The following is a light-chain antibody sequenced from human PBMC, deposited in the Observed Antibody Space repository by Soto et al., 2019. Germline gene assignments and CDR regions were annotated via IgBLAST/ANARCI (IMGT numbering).Light chain of an antibody. Sequence: DIQMTQSPSSLSASVGDRVTITCQASQDISNYLNWYQQKPGKAPKLLMFDASNVETGVPSRFSGSGSGTDFTFTISSLQPVDIATYYCQQYEGLPLTFGGGTKVEIK. CDR2: DAS. V-gene: IGKV1-33*01. J-gene: IGKJ4*01. CDR3: QQYEGLPLT. CDR1: QDISNY.